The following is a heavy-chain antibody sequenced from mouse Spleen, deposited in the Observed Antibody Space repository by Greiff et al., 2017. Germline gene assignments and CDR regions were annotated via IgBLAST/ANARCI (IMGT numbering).Heavy chain of an antibody. Sequence: VQLQQPGAELVMPGASVKLSCKASGYTFTSYWMHWVKQRPGQGLEWIGEIDPSDSYTNYNQKFKGKATLTVDKSSSTAYMQLSSLTSEDSAVYYCARRTLSSYVSWFAYWGQGTLVTVSA. D-gene: IGHD1-1*01. J-gene: IGHJ3*01. CDR1: GYTFTSYW. CDR2: IDPSDSYT. V-gene: IGHV1-69*01. CDR3: ARRTLSSYVSWFAY.